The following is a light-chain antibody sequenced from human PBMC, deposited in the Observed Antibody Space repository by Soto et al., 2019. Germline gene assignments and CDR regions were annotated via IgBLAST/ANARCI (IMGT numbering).Light chain of an antibody. J-gene: IGLJ2*01. Sequence: QSVLTQPASVSASPGQSISISCTGTSSDVGDSNYVSWYKQHPGKAPKLMMYAVSDRPSGISLRFSGSKSGNTASLTISGLQAEDEADYYCASYTSSNTLLFGGGTKVTVL. CDR1: SSDVGDSNY. CDR2: AVS. V-gene: IGLV2-14*01. CDR3: ASYTSSNTLL.